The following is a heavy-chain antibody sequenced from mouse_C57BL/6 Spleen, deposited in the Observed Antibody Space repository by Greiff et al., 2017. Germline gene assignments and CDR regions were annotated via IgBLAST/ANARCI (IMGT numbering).Heavy chain of an antibody. Sequence: EVQWVESEGGLVQPGSSMKLSCTASGFTFSDYYMAWVRQVPEKGLEWVANINYDGSSTYYLDSLKSRFIISRDNAKNILYLQMSSLKSEDTATYYCAREDYGNNYYAMDYWGQGTSVTVSS. CDR2: INYDGSST. D-gene: IGHD2-1*01. J-gene: IGHJ4*01. V-gene: IGHV5-16*01. CDR1: GFTFSDYY. CDR3: AREDYGNNYYAMDY.